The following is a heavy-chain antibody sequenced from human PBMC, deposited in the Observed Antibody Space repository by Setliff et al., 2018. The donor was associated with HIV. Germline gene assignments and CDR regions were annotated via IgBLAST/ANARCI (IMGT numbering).Heavy chain of an antibody. J-gene: IGHJ6*02. CDR3: AKPLTQWGVSPYHYAVDV. CDR1: GFTFSDSY. V-gene: IGHV3-11*03. Sequence: SCAASGFTFSDSYMSWIRQAPGKGLEWVSSISSSSYYIYYADSVKGRFTISTDNSKNTLYLQMNSLRAEDTAVYYCAKPLTQWGVSPYHYAVDVWGQGTTVTVSS. CDR2: ISSSSYYI. D-gene: IGHD1-26*01.